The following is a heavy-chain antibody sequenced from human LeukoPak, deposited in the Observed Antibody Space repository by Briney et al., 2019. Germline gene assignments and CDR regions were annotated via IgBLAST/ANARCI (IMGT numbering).Heavy chain of an antibody. CDR1: GGSISSGSYY. J-gene: IGHJ2*01. CDR3: ARAYSPPGRAVVTPTWYFDL. V-gene: IGHV4-61*02. CDR2: IYTSGST. Sequence: PSQTLSLTCTVSGGSISSGSYYWSWIRQPAGKGLEWIGRIYTSGSTNYNPSLKGRVTISVDTSKNQFSLKLSSVTAADTAVYYCARAYSPPGRAVVTPTWYFDLWGRGTLVTVSS. D-gene: IGHD4-23*01.